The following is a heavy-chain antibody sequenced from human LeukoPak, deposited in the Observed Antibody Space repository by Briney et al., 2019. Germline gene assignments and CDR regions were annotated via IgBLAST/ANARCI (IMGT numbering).Heavy chain of an antibody. Sequence: ASVKVSCKASGYTFTSYDINWVRQATGQGLEWMGWMNPNSGNTGYAQKFQGRVTITRNTSISTAYMELSSLRSEDTAVYYCARAVVVAATGGDWLDPWGQGTLVTVSS. CDR1: GYTFTSYD. V-gene: IGHV1-8*03. CDR2: MNPNSGNT. CDR3: ARAVVVAATGGDWLDP. D-gene: IGHD2-15*01. J-gene: IGHJ5*02.